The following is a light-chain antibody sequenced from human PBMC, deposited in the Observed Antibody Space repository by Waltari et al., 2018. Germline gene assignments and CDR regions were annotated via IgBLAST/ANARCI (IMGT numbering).Light chain of an antibody. J-gene: IGKJ4*01. Sequence: DIVMTQSPLSLPVTPGEPASIPCRPSQSLLHSNGYNYLDWYLQKPGQSPQPLIYFGSNRASGVPDRFSGSGSGTDFTLKISRVEAEDVGVYYCMQALQTPLTFGGGTKVEIK. V-gene: IGKV2-28*01. CDR1: QSLLHSNGYNY. CDR3: MQALQTPLT. CDR2: FGS.